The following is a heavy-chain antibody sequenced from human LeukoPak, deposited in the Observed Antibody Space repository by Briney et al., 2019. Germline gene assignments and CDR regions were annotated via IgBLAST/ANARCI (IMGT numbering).Heavy chain of an antibody. J-gene: IGHJ5*02. CDR3: AKDHYDSSEGWFDP. CDR1: GGAIIPFY. V-gene: IGHV4-4*07. CDR2: IYSSGST. Sequence: SETLSLTCSVSGGAIIPFYWNWIRQPAGKGLEWIGRIYSSGSTKYNPSLKSRVTMSVDTSKNQFSLKLSSVTAADTAVYYCAKDHYDSSEGWFDPWGQGTLVTVSS. D-gene: IGHD3-22*01.